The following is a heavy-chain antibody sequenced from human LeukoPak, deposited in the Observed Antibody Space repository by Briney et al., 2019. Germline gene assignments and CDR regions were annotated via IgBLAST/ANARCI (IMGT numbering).Heavy chain of an antibody. CDR2: INADGSGT. CDR3: ARDEYSNYLLDY. D-gene: IGHD4-11*01. V-gene: IGHV3-74*01. CDR1: GFTFSSYW. Sequence: PGGSLRLSCVVSGFTFSSYWMHWVRQAPGKGPVWVPRINADGSGTTYADSVKGRFTISRDTAKNTLYLQMNSLRVEDTAVYYCARDEYSNYLLDYWGQGTLVTVSS. J-gene: IGHJ4*02.